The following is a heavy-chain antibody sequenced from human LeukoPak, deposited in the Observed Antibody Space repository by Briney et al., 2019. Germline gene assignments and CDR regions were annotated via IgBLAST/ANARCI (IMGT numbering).Heavy chain of an antibody. CDR3: AKSGDPTYDFWSGYAMNFDY. J-gene: IGHJ4*02. V-gene: IGHV3-23*01. CDR2: ISGSGSKT. D-gene: IGHD3-3*01. CDR1: GFTFSTCA. Sequence: GGSLRLSCAASGFTFSTCAINWVRQAPGKGLEWVSAISGSGSKTFYADSVKGRFTISRDNPKNTLYLQMNSLRPEDTAVYYCAKSGDPTYDFWSGYAMNFDYWGQGTLVTVSS.